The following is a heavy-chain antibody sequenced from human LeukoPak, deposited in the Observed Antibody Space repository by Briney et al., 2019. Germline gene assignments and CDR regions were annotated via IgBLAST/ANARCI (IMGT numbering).Heavy chain of an antibody. CDR3: AKGATTMVGYYFDY. CDR2: IWYDGSNK. Sequence: GGSLRLSCAASGFTFSSYGMHWVRQAPGKGLEWVAVIWYDGSNKYYADSVKCRFTISRDNSKNTLYLQMNSLRAEDTAVYYCAKGATTMVGYYFDYWGQGALVTVSS. V-gene: IGHV3-33*06. J-gene: IGHJ4*02. CDR1: GFTFSSYG. D-gene: IGHD5-18*01.